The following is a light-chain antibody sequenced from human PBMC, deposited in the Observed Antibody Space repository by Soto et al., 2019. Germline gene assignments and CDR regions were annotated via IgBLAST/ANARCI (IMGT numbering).Light chain of an antibody. J-gene: IGKJ4*01. CDR2: AAS. CDR1: QSINNY. Sequence: DIQMTQSPSSLSASVGDRVTITCRASQSINNYLNWYQQKPGKAPKLLIYAASSLQSGVTSRFSGSGSGTDFTLTISSLQPEDFATYYCQQSYNTLSFGGGTKVEIK. CDR3: QQSYNTLS. V-gene: IGKV1-39*01.